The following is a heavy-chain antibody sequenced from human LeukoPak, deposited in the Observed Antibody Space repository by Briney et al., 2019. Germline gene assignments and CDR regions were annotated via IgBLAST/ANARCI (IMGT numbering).Heavy chain of an antibody. CDR1: GFTVTYSY. Sequence: GGSLRLSCAASGFTVTYSYMNWVRQAPGKGLEWVSVVYSDGKTYYADSVKGRFTISRDNSKNTVYLQMNSLRDEDTAVYYCTRGRLSFDHWGQGTRVTVSS. CDR2: VYSDGKT. V-gene: IGHV3-53*01. D-gene: IGHD6-25*01. J-gene: IGHJ4*02. CDR3: TRGRLSFDH.